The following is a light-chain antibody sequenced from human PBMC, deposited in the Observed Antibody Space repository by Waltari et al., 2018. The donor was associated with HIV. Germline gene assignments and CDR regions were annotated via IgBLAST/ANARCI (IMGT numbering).Light chain of an antibody. J-gene: IGLJ3*02. Sequence: QSVLPQPPSASGTPGQRVTISCSGSNSNTGSNYVYWYQQLPGTAPKLLMYMNNQRPSGVPDRFSGSKSGTSASLAISGLRSDDEADYYCAAWDASLSAWVFGGGTKLTVL. CDR3: AAWDASLSAWV. CDR2: MNN. CDR1: NSNTGSNY. V-gene: IGLV1-47*01.